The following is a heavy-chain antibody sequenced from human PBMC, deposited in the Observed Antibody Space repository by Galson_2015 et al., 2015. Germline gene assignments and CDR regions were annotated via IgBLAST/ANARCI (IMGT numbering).Heavy chain of an antibody. CDR2: ISWNSGSI. CDR3: AKGGMTTVVYGMDV. D-gene: IGHD4-23*01. V-gene: IGHV3-9*01. Sequence: SLRLSCAASGFTFDDYAMHWVRQAPGKGLEWVSGISWNSGSIGYADSVKGRFTISRDNAKNSLYPRMNSLRAEDTALYYCAKGGMTTVVYGMDVWGQGTTVTVSS. J-gene: IGHJ6*02. CDR1: GFTFDDYA.